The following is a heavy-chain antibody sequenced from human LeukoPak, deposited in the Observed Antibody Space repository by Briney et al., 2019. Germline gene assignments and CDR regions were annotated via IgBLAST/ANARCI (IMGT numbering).Heavy chain of an antibody. D-gene: IGHD4-11*01. Sequence: ASVKVSCKASGGTFSSYAISWVRQAPGQGLEWMGGIIPIFGTANYAQKFQGRVTITTDESTSTAYMELSSLRSEDTAVYYCARSPKLTTVTPFDYWGQGTLVTVSS. V-gene: IGHV1-69*05. CDR2: IIPIFGTA. J-gene: IGHJ4*02. CDR3: ARSPKLTTVTPFDY. CDR1: GGTFSSYA.